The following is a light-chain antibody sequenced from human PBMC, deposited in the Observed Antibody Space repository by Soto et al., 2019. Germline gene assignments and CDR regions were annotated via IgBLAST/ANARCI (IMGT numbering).Light chain of an antibody. CDR3: QHYESNPWT. J-gene: IGKJ1*01. CDR1: QNINNW. CDR2: AAS. V-gene: IGKV1-5*01. Sequence: DIQMTQSPSTLSASVGDRVTITCRASQNINNWLAWYQQKPGKAPKLLIYAASSLESGVPSRFSGSRSGTEFTLTISSLQPDDCATYYCQHYESNPWTFGRGTKVELK.